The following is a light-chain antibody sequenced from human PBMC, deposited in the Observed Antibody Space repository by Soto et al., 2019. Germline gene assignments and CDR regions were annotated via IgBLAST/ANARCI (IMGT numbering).Light chain of an antibody. CDR2: GAS. V-gene: IGKV3-15*01. J-gene: IGKJ4*01. CDR1: HSVSSK. Sequence: EIVMTQSPATLSVSVGERATLSCRASHSVSSKLAWYQQKPGQAPRLLIYGASTRATDIPARFSGSGSGTEFTLTISSLQSEDFAVYYCQQYNDWPPQFTFGGGTKVEIK. CDR3: QQYNDWPPQFT.